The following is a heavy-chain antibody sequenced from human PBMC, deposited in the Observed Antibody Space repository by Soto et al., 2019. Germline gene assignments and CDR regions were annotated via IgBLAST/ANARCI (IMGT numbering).Heavy chain of an antibody. D-gene: IGHD6-19*01. J-gene: IGHJ4*02. Sequence: PSETLSLTCAVYGGSFSDYYWSWIRQPPGKGLEWIGEINHSGSTNYNPSLKSRVTISVDTSKNQFSLMLSSVTAADTAVYYCASSGYSSGWYMGWGQGTLVTVSS. CDR1: GGSFSDYY. CDR3: ASSGYSSGWYMG. V-gene: IGHV4-34*01. CDR2: INHSGST.